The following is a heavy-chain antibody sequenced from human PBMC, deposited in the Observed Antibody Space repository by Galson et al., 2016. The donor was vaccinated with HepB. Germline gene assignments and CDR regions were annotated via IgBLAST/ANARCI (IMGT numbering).Heavy chain of an antibody. CDR2: IRSKTDGGTT. D-gene: IGHD4-17*01. CDR1: GFTFSNAW. Sequence: SLRLSCAAAGFTFSNAWMSWVRQAPGKGLEWVGRIRSKTDGGTTDYAAPVKGRFTISRDDSKNTLFLQMNSLKTEDTAVYYCTKDYPDYGGWFDPWGQGALVTVSS. CDR3: TKDYPDYGGWFDP. J-gene: IGHJ5*02. V-gene: IGHV3-15*05.